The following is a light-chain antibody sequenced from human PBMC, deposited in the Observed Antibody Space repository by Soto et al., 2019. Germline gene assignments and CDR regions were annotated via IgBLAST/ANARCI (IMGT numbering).Light chain of an antibody. Sequence: DIQMTQSPSSLSASVGDRVTITCQASQDISNYFNWYQQKPGKAPKLLIYDASKFETGVPSRFSGSGSGTEFTFTISSLQPEDIATYYCQQYDNLLTFGGGNKVEIK. CDR1: QDISNY. V-gene: IGKV1-33*01. J-gene: IGKJ4*01. CDR3: QQYDNLLT. CDR2: DAS.